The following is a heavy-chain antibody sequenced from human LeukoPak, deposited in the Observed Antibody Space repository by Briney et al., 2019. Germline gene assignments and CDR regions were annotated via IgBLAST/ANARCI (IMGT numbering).Heavy chain of an antibody. CDR3: ARGKNWFDP. CDR1: GITFSDYY. J-gene: IGHJ5*02. CDR2: ISSSGSYT. V-gene: IGHV3-11*06. Sequence: GGPLRLSCADSGITFSDYYMSWIRQAPGKGLEWVSYISSSGSYTNYADSLKGRFTISRDNAKNSLYLQMNSLRAEDTAVYYCARGKNWFDPWGQGILVTVSS.